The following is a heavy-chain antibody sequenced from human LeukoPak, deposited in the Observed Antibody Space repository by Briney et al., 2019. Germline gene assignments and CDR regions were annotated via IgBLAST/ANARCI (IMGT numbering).Heavy chain of an antibody. V-gene: IGHV4-4*02. CDR1: GGSITTTNW. D-gene: IGHD1-26*01. J-gene: IGHJ4*02. CDR2: VHLSGAT. CDR3: TRESGAFSPFGF. Sequence: KPSGTLSLTCAVSGGSITTTNWWSWVPQPPGKGLEWIGEVHLSGATNYNPSLESRVSMSIDKSKNHLSLEVTSVTAADTAIYYCTRESGAFSPFGFWGQGTLLTVSS.